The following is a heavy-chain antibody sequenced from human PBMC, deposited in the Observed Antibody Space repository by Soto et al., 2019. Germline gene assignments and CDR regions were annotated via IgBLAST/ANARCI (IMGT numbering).Heavy chain of an antibody. CDR2: IKQDGSEK. D-gene: IGHD1-26*01. CDR3: TRNRAKFET. V-gene: IGHV3-7*01. CDR1: GLTVSTYW. J-gene: IGHJ5*02. Sequence: EVQLVESGGGLVQPGGSLRLSCVASGLTVSTYWMTWVRQAPGKGLEWVSNIKQDGSEKYYVDSVKGRFTISRDDAENSLYLQMNNRRGEDTAVYYSTRNRAKFETWGQGTPVTVSS.